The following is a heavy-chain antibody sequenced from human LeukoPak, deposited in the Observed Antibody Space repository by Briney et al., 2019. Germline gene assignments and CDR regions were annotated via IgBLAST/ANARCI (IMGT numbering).Heavy chain of an antibody. CDR1: GGTFSSYA. CDR3: ARATMVRGVPETPFGY. D-gene: IGHD3-10*01. Sequence: SVKVSCKASGGTFSSYAISWVRQAPGQGLEWMGGIIPSFGTANYAQKFQGRVTITADESTSTAYMELSSLRSEDTAVYYCARATMVRGVPETPFGYWGQGTLVTVSS. J-gene: IGHJ4*02. CDR2: IIPSFGTA. V-gene: IGHV1-69*01.